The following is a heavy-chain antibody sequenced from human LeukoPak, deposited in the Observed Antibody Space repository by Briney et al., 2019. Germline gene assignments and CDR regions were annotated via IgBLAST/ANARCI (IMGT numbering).Heavy chain of an antibody. CDR3: ARGARLRPYYYGSGSYPAHLDY. Sequence: PSETLSLTCAVYGGSFSGYYWSWIRQPPGKGLEWIGEINHSGSTNYNPSLKSRVTISVDTSKNQFSLKLSSVTAADTAVYYCARGARLRPYYYGSGSYPAHLDYWGQGTLVTVSS. V-gene: IGHV4-34*01. J-gene: IGHJ4*02. CDR1: GGSFSGYY. CDR2: INHSGST. D-gene: IGHD3-10*01.